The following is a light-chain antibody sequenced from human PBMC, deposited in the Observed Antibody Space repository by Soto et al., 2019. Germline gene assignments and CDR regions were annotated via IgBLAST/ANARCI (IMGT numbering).Light chain of an antibody. J-gene: IGKJ1*01. CDR2: GAS. CDR3: QQRSSWPRIT. V-gene: IGKV3D-20*02. CDR1: QSVSSSY. Sequence: EIVLTQSPGTLSLSPGERATLSCRASQSVSSSYLAWYQQQPGQAPRLLIYGASSRATGIPDRFSGSGSGTDFTLTISSLEPEDFAVYYCQQRSSWPRITFGQGTKVDIK.